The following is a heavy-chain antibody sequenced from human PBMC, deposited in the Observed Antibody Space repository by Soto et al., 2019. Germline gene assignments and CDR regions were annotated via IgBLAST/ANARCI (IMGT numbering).Heavy chain of an antibody. V-gene: IGHV5-10-1*01. CDR2: IDPGDSSA. D-gene: IGHD2-2*01. CDR1: GYTFFSFW. CDR3: ARRYCSRADCYSDS. Sequence: GESLKISCHGSGYTFFSFWIVWVRQVPGKGLEWVGRIDPGDSSATYSPTFQGHVTISADRSTRSAYLQWRSLRASDTAIYFCARRYCSRADCYSDSWGQGSLVTVS. J-gene: IGHJ4*02.